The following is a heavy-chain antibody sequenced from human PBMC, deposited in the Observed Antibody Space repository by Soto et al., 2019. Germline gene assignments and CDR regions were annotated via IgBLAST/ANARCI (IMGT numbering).Heavy chain of an antibody. V-gene: IGHV3-20*04. CDR2: INWNGGRT. CDR3: ARSGNIVATTNYYMDV. D-gene: IGHD5-12*01. J-gene: IGHJ6*03. Sequence: EVQLVESGGVVVRPGGSLRLSCVASGFTFDDYGMHWVRQAPGKGLEWVSGINWNGGRTGYPGSMKGRFSLARDNATNSLYLQMNSLRAEDTALYSCARSGNIVATTNYYMDVWGNGTTVTVSS. CDR1: GFTFDDYG.